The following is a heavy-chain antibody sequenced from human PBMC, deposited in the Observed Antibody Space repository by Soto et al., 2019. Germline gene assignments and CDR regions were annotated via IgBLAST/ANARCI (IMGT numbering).Heavy chain of an antibody. CDR1: GGSMSSSGHF. J-gene: IGHJ5*02. Sequence: QVQLQESGPGLVKPSQTLSLTCTVSGGSMSSSGHFWTWIRQFPGMGLEWIGYIARSGSTNYNPSLKGRVTISSDMPDNQFSLKLDSVTAADTAGYYCGREEITGAFTWGQGTLVTVSS. CDR3: GREEITGAFT. D-gene: IGHD1-20*01. V-gene: IGHV4-31*03. CDR2: IARSGST.